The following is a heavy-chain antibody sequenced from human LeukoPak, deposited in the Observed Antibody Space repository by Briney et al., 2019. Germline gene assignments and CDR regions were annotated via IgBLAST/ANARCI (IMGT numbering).Heavy chain of an antibody. CDR1: GFTFSNYW. V-gene: IGHV3-7*01. CDR3: ARLKSTYYYGSGSYYVDY. CDR2: IKQDGSEK. D-gene: IGHD3-10*01. J-gene: IGHJ4*02. Sequence: GGSLRLSCAASGFTFSNYWMSWVRQAPGKGLEWVANIKQDGSEKYYVDSVKGRFTISRDNAKNSLYLQMNSLRAEDTAVYYCARLKSTYYYGSGSYYVDYWGQGTLVTVSS.